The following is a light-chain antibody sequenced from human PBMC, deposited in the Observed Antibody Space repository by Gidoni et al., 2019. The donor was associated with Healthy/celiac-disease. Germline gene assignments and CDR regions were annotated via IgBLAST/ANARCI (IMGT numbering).Light chain of an antibody. J-gene: IGKJ3*01. CDR2: DAS. CDR1: QSVSSY. Sequence: EIVLTQSPATLSLSPGERATLSCRASQSVSSYLAWYQQKPGQAPRLLIYDASNRATGIPARFSGSGSGTDFTLTISSLELEDFAVYYCQQRSNWLFTFGPXTKVDIK. V-gene: IGKV3-11*01. CDR3: QQRSNWLFT.